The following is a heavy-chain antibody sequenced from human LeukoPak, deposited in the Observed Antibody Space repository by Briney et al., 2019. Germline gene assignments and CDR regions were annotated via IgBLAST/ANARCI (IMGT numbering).Heavy chain of an antibody. CDR3: ARVLYYDFWSGYPDY. D-gene: IGHD3-3*01. CDR1: GYTFTSYG. J-gene: IGHJ4*02. CDR2: ISAYNGNT. V-gene: IGHV1-18*01. Sequence: ASVKVSCKASGYTFTSYGISWVRQAPGQGLEWMGWISAYNGNTNYAQKLQGRVTMTTDTSTSTAYMELRSLRSDDTAVYYCARVLYYDFWSGYPDYWGQGTLVTVSS.